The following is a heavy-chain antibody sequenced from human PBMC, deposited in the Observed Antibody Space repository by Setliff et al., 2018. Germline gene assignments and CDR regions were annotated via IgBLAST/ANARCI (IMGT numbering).Heavy chain of an antibody. J-gene: IGHJ5*02. CDR1: GGPTIGYY. Sequence: SETLSLTCAVSGGPTIGYYWTWIRQAPGKGLEWIGYIHPWGGSSESTNYSPSLKSRITISLDKSKSQFSLKLSSVTAADTAVYYCARGYRASNWGQGGNWFDPWGQGTLVTVSS. D-gene: IGHD7-27*01. V-gene: IGHV4-59*12. CDR2: IHPWGGSSEST. CDR3: ARGYRASNWGQGGNWFDP.